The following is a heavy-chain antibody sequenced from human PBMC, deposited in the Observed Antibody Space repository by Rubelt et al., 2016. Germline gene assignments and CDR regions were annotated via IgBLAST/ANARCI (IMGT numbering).Heavy chain of an antibody. V-gene: IGHV1-69*13. CDR3: ARDWGDGYTLFDNYVDY. D-gene: IGHD5-24*01. Sequence: PGSSVKVSCKASGGTFSSYAISWVRQAPGQGLEWMGGVIPIFGTANYAQKFQGRVTITADESTSTAYMELSSLRSDETAVYYCARDWGDGYTLFDNYVDYWGRGTLVTVSS. J-gene: IGHJ4*02. CDR1: GGTFSSYA. CDR2: VIPIFGTA.